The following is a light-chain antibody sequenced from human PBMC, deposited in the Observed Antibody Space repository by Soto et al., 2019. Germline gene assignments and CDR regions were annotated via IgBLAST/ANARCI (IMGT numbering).Light chain of an antibody. J-gene: IGKJ4*01. V-gene: IGKV1-8*01. CDR3: QQYYSHPLT. CDR2: AAS. Sequence: AIRMTQSPSSLSASTGDTVTITCRASQDISTYLAWYQQKPGKALDLLIYAASALQYGVPSRFSGSGSGTDFALTISNLQSEDFASYYCQQYYSHPLTFGGGTEVEIK. CDR1: QDISTY.